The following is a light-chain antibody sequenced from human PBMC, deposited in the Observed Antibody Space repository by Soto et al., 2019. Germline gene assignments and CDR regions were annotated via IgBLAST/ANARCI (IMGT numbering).Light chain of an antibody. V-gene: IGKV3-20*01. CDR3: QHYGGAPLT. J-gene: IGKJ5*01. Sequence: EIVLTQSPGTLSLSPGEGATLSCRAGQTVSSSQLAWYQQKHGQPPRLLVYGASSRATGIPDRFSGSGSGSDFTLAISRLEPEDFAVYYCQHYGGAPLTFGQGTRLEIK. CDR2: GAS. CDR1: QTVSSSQ.